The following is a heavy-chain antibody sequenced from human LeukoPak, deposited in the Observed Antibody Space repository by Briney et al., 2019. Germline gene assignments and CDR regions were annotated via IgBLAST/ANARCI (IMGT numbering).Heavy chain of an antibody. D-gene: IGHD6-19*01. J-gene: IGHJ5*02. CDR2: IYPGDSDT. CDR3: ARRAVSITHWFDP. V-gene: IGHV5-51*01. CDR1: GYSFTSYW. Sequence: GESLKISCKGSGYSFTSYWIGWVRQMPGRGLEWMGIIYPGDSDTRYSPSFQGQVTISADKSISTAYLQWSSLKASDTAMYYCARRAVSITHWFDPWGQGTLVTVSS.